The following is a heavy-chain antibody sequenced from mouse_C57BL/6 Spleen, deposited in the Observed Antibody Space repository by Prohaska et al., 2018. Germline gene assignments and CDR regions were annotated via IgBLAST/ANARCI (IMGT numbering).Heavy chain of an antibody. CDR2: INPNNGGT. Sequence: QSHGKSLEWIGDINPNNGGTSYNQKFKGKATLTVDKSSSTAYMELRSLTSEDSAVYYCARLVDGYPFFDYWGQGTTLTVSS. V-gene: IGHV1-26*01. J-gene: IGHJ2*01. D-gene: IGHD2-3*01. CDR3: ARLVDGYPFFDY.